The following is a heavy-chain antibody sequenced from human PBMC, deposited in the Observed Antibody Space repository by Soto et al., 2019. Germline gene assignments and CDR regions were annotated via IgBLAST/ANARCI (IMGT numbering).Heavy chain of an antibody. D-gene: IGHD3-10*01. J-gene: IGHJ4*02. CDR1: GFICKMYW. CDR2: IYNDGTYS. CDR3: TRGPRPISTGTGAY. V-gene: IGHV3-74*01. Sequence: GPMRLSCAASGFICKMYWMHWVSQSPGKGLVWISRIYNDGTYSDYADSVRGRFTISRDNVNDTLYLQMNNLRAEDSGLYYCTRGPRPISTGTGAYWGQGTQVTVSS.